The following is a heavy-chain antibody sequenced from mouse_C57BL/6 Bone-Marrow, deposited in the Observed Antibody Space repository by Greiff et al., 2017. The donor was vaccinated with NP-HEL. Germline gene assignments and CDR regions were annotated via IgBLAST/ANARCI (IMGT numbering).Heavy chain of an antibody. Sequence: QVQLQQSGAELMKPGASVKLSCKATGYTFTGYWIEWVKQRPGHGLEWIGEILPGSGSTNYNEKFKGKATFTADTSSNTAYMQLSSLTTEDSAIYYCARGPFITTVVGYWYFDVWGTGTTVTVSS. CDR3: ARGPFITTVVGYWYFDV. D-gene: IGHD1-1*01. V-gene: IGHV1-9*01. CDR1: GYTFTGYW. CDR2: ILPGSGST. J-gene: IGHJ1*03.